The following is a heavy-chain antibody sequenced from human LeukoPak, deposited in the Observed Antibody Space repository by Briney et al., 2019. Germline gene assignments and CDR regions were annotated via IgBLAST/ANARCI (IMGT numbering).Heavy chain of an antibody. CDR3: AKERYCSSTSCYGDDAFDI. Sequence: GGSLRLSCAASGFTVSSYGMQWVRHAPGKGPERVAFIPYDGSNKYYADSVKGRFTISRDNSKNTLYLQMNSLRAEDTAVYYCAKERYCSSTSCYGDDAFDIWGQGTMVTVSS. D-gene: IGHD2-2*01. CDR1: GFTVSSYG. J-gene: IGHJ3*02. CDR2: IPYDGSNK. V-gene: IGHV3-30*02.